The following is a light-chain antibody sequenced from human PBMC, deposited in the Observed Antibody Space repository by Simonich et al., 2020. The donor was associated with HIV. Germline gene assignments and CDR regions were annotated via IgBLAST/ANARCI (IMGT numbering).Light chain of an antibody. CDR2: EGS. CDR3: CSYAGTGTWV. CDR1: SSDVGGSNY. Sequence: QSALTQPPSASGSPGQSVTISCTGTSSDVGGSNYVSWFQQHPGKAPKLTIHEGSKRPSGGSNRFSGSKSGNTASLTLSGLQAEDEADYYCCSYAGTGTWVFGGGTKLTVL. J-gene: IGLJ3*02. V-gene: IGLV2-23*01.